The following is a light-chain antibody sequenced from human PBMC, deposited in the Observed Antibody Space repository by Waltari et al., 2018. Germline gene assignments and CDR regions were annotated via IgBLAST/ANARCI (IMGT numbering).Light chain of an antibody. CDR1: QRISSY. V-gene: IGKV1-39*01. CDR2: STS. Sequence: DIQMTQSPSSLSASVGDRVTITCRAAQRISSYLNWYQVKPGKAPKLLIDSTSTLQNGVPSRFSGSGAGTQFTLTISGLQPEDFATYYCQQSYRDVGFRFGQGTKL. CDR3: QQSYRDVGFR. J-gene: IGKJ2*03.